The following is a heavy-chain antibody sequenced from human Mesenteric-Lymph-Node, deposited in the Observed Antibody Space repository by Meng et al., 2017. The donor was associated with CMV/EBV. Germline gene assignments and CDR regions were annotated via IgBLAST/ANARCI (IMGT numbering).Heavy chain of an antibody. V-gene: IGHV4-61*08. J-gene: IGHJ1*01. D-gene: IGHD2-2*02. CDR3: ARAWKECSSTSCYMSYFQH. Sequence: GSLRLSCTVSGGSISSSGDYYWSWIRQSPGKGLEWIGYIYHSGTPYYNPSLKSRVTISVDTSKNQFSLKLSSVTAADTAVYYCARAWKECSSTSCYMSYFQHWGQGTLVTVSS. CDR2: IYHSGTP. CDR1: GGSISSSGDYY.